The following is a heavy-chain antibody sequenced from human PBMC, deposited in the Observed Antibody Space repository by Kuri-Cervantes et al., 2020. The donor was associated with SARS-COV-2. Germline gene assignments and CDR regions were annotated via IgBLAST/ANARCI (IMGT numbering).Heavy chain of an antibody. CDR2: IDWDDDK. J-gene: IGHJ4*02. V-gene: IGHV2-70*01. CDR3: ARTRGYSYGYRHFGY. CDR1: GFSLSTSGMC. Sequence: SGPTLVKPTQTLTLTCTFTGFSLSTSGMCVGWIRQPPGKALEWLALIDWDDDKYYSTSLKTRLTISKDTSKNQVVFTMTNMDPVDTATYYCARTRGYSYGYRHFGYWGQGTLVTVSS. D-gene: IGHD5-18*01.